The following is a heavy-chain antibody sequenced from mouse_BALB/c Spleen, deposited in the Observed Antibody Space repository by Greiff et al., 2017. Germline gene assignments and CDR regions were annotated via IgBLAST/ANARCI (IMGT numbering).Heavy chain of an antibody. D-gene: IGHD2-1*01. CDR2: IWAGGST. CDR3: ARGYGNYGGSWFAY. Sequence: VKLMESGPGLVAPSQSLSITCTVSGFSLTSYGVHWVRQPPGKGLEWLGVIWAGGSTNYNSALMSRLSISKDNSKSQVFLKMNSLQTDDTAMYYCARGYGNYGGSWFAYWGQGTLVTVSA. V-gene: IGHV2-9*02. CDR1: GFSLTSYG. J-gene: IGHJ3*01.